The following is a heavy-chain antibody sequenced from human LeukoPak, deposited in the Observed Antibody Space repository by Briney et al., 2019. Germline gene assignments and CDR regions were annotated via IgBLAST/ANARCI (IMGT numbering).Heavy chain of an antibody. CDR1: GYTFTGYY. CDR2: INPSSGGT. D-gene: IGHD2-2*01. V-gene: IGHV1-2*02. CDR3: AKDQPYQPAAGLDY. J-gene: IGHJ4*02. Sequence: ASVKVSCKASGYTFTGYYMHWVRQAPGQGLEWMGWINPSSGGTNCAQKFQGRVTMTRDTSINTAYMELSSLRFDDTAVYYCAKDQPYQPAAGLDYWGQGTLVTVSS.